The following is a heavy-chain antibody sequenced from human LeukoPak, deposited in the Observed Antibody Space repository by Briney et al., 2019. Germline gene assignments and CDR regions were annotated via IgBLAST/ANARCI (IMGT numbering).Heavy chain of an antibody. V-gene: IGHV3-30*03. J-gene: IGHJ4*02. D-gene: IGHD2-15*01. CDR3: ARDGGSHQFDF. Sequence: GGSLRLSCAASGFIFSNYGMHWVRQAPGKGLEWVAAISYDGSSKYYAASVKGRFTISRDNSKNTLSLQMNSLRDADTTVYYCARDGGSHQFDFWGQGTLVTVSA. CDR2: ISYDGSSK. CDR1: GFIFSNYG.